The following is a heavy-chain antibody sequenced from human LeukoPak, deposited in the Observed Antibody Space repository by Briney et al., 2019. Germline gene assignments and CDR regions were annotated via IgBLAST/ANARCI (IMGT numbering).Heavy chain of an antibody. V-gene: IGHV1-2*02. D-gene: IGHD3-22*01. CDR3: AREFPGSSGYSPPI. J-gene: IGHJ4*02. CDR1: GYTFTGYY. Sequence: ASVKVSCKTSGYTFTGYYMHWVRQAPGQGLEWMGWINPNTGGTNYAQKFQGRVTMTNDTSISTAYMELSRLRSDDTAVYYCAREFPGSSGYSPPIWGQGTLVTVSS. CDR2: INPNTGGT.